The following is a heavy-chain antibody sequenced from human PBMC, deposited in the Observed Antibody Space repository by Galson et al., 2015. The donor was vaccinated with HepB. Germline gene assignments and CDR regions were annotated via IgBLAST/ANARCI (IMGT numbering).Heavy chain of an antibody. V-gene: IGHV3-23*01. D-gene: IGHD6-19*01. Sequence: SLRLSCAASGFTFSYNAMSWVRQAPGKGLEWISAITPSGDNTYSADSMKGRFIISRDNSQNTLFLQMNSLGADDTAIYFCAKVFPEKTDGWYRQALYYFDSWGQGTRVTVSS. CDR1: GFTFSYNA. CDR2: ITPSGDNT. CDR3: AKVFPEKTDGWYRQALYYFDS. J-gene: IGHJ4*02.